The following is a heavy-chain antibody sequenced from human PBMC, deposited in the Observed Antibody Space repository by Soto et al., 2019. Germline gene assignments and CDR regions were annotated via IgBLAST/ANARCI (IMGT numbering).Heavy chain of an antibody. CDR2: IIPILGIA. D-gene: IGHD6-13*01. Sequence: QVQLVQSGAEVKKPGSSVKVSCKASGGTFSSYTISWVRQAPGQGLEWMGRIIPILGIANYAQKFQGRVTITADKTTSTAYMELSSLRSEDTAAYYCARLEQQLVPNYYYGMDVWGQGTTVTVSS. CDR1: GGTFSSYT. J-gene: IGHJ6*02. CDR3: ARLEQQLVPNYYYGMDV. V-gene: IGHV1-69*02.